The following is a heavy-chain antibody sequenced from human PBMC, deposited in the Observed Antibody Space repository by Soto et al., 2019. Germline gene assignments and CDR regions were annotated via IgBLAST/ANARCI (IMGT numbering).Heavy chain of an antibody. V-gene: IGHV1-8*01. Sequence: ASVKVSCKASGYTFTSYDINWVRQATGQGLEWMGWMNPNSGNTGYAQKFQGRVTMTRNTSISTAYMELSSLRSEDTAVYYCARSSSSWLGYYYYGMDVRGQGTTVTVSS. CDR3: ARSSSSWLGYYYYGMDV. J-gene: IGHJ6*02. CDR1: GYTFTSYD. D-gene: IGHD6-13*01. CDR2: MNPNSGNT.